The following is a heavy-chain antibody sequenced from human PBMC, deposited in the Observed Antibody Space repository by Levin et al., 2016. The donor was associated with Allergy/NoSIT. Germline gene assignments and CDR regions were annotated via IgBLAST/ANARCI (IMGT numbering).Heavy chain of an antibody. V-gene: IGHV4-34*01. Sequence: SETLSLTCAVYGGSFSRYYWSWIRQPPGKGLEWIGEIHPSGNSKYNPSLKSRVTMSVDKSKNQFSLKLTSVTAADTAVYYCARDLRGPYDYWGQGNLVTVSS. CDR2: IHPSGNS. CDR3: ARDLRGPYDY. D-gene: IGHD3-3*01. J-gene: IGHJ4*02. CDR1: GGSFSRYY.